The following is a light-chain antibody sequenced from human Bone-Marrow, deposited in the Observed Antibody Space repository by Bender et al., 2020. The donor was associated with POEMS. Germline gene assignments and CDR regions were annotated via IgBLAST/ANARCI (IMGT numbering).Light chain of an antibody. CDR3: SSYTSSITVV. Sequence: QSALTQPASVSGSPGQSITISCAGTSSDVGSDNLVSWYQQNPGKAPKLMIYEGSKRPSGVSNRFSGSKSGNTASLTISGLQAEDEADYYCSSYTSSITVVFGGGTKLTVL. J-gene: IGLJ2*01. V-gene: IGLV2-14*02. CDR2: EGS. CDR1: SSDVGSDNL.